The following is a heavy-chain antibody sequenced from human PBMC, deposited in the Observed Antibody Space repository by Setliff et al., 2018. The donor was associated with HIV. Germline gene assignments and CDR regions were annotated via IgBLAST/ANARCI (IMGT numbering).Heavy chain of an antibody. CDR3: ARTDWARTSYYYYYGMNV. Sequence: SETLSLTCTVSGGSISSGSYYWSWIRQPAGKGLAWIGHIYTSGSTNYNPSLKSRVTISVDTSKNQFSLKLSSVTAADTAVYYCARTDWARTSYYYYYGMNVWGQGTTVTVSS. CDR1: GGSISSGSYY. V-gene: IGHV4-61*09. J-gene: IGHJ6*02. D-gene: IGHD3-9*01. CDR2: IYTSGST.